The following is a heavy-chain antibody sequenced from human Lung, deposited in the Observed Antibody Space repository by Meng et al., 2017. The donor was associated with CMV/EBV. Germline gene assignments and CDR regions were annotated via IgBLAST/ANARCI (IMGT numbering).Heavy chain of an antibody. CDR2: ISGTSGTT. CDR1: GFTFSNYH. CDR3: AKDDDRRYYSMDV. V-gene: IGHV3-23*01. D-gene: IGHD1-1*01. Sequence: ETLSLXCAASGFTFSNYHMSWVRQAPGKGLEWVSTISGTSGTTYYADSVKGRFTISRDISTNTLYLQMNSLRDEDTALYYCAKDDDRRYYSMDVWGQGTXVTVSS. J-gene: IGHJ6*02.